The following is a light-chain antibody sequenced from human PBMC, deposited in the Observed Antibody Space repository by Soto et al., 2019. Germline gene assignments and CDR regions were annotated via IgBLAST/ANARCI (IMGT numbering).Light chain of an antibody. V-gene: IGLV2-11*01. CDR2: DVS. Sequence: QSALTQPRSVSGSPGQSVTISCTGTSNDVGIYNYVSWYQQHPDKAPQLMIYDVSNRPSGVPDRFSGSKSGNTASLTISGLQAEDEADYYCCSFTGSSTLAYVFGTGTKVTVL. CDR3: CSFTGSSTLAYV. CDR1: SNDVGIYNY. J-gene: IGLJ1*01.